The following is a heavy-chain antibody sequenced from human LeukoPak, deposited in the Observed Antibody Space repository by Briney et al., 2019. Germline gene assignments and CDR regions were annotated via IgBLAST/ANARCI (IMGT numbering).Heavy chain of an antibody. J-gene: IGHJ4*02. D-gene: IGHD4-11*01. CDR3: AKETWSNSYSDFDY. CDR2: ISGDGERT. V-gene: IGHV3-43*02. Sequence: GGSLRLSCAASGFTFDDYAIHWVRQLPGKGLEWVSVISGDGERTDYADSVKGRFTVSRDNSKNSLYLQMNSLRSEHTALYYCAKETWSNSYSDFDYWGQGTLVTVSS. CDR1: GFTFDDYA.